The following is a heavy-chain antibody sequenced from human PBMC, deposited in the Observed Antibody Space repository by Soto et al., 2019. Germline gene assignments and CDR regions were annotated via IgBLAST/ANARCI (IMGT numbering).Heavy chain of an antibody. CDR2: IWYDGSNK. J-gene: IGHJ5*02. CDR1: GFTFRNYG. D-gene: IGHD1-20*01. CDR3: ASDVRSRRYDL. V-gene: IGHV3-33*01. Sequence: QVQLVESGGGVVQPGRSLRLSCAASGFTFRNYGMHWVRQAPGKGLEWLAVIWYDGSNKSYADSVKGRFTISRDNSKNTLYLEMNSLRDEDTAVYYCASDVRSRRYDLWGQGTLVIVSS.